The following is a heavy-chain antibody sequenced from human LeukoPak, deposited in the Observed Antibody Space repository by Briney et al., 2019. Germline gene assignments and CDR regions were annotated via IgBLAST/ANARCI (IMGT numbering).Heavy chain of an antibody. CDR3: ARVRILDAFDI. CDR2: ISAYNGNT. CDR1: GYTFTSYG. J-gene: IGHJ3*02. V-gene: IGHV1-18*01. D-gene: IGHD1-14*01. Sequence: ASVKVSCKASGYTFTSYGISWVRQAPGQGLEWMGWISAYNGNTNYAQKFQGRVTMTRDTSISTAYMELSRLRSDDTAVYYCARVRILDAFDIWGQGTMVTVSS.